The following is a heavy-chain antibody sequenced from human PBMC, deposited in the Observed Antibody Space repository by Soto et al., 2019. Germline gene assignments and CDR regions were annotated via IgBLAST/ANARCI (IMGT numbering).Heavy chain of an antibody. CDR3: ARWHSSSGYYGMDV. V-gene: IGHV4-59*01. CDR1: GGSINNYY. Sequence: SETLSLTCTVSGGSINNYYWSWIRQPPGKGLEWIAYIYCSGSTNYNPSFKSRVIVSVDTSRNQFSLKLSSVTAADTAVYYCARWHSSSGYYGMDVWGQGTTVTVSS. CDR2: IYCSGST. D-gene: IGHD6-25*01. J-gene: IGHJ6*02.